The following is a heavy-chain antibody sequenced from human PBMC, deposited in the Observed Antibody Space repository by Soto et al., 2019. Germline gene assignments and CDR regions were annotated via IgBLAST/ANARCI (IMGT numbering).Heavy chain of an antibody. CDR1: GFTFSNAW. CDR2: IKSKTDGGTT. D-gene: IGHD2-15*01. J-gene: IGHJ2*01. CDR3: TTDIDNWYFDL. Sequence: EVQLVESGGGLVKPGGSLRLSCAASGFTFSNAWMSWVRQAPWKGLEWVGRIKSKTDGGTTDYAAPVKGRFTISRDDSKNTLYLQMNSLKTEDPAVYYCTTDIDNWYFDLWGRGTLVTVSS. V-gene: IGHV3-15*01.